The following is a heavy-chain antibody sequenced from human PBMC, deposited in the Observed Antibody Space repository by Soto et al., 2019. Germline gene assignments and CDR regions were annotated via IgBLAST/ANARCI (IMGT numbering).Heavy chain of an antibody. CDR3: ARARRGYDSSGYHFDY. D-gene: IGHD3-22*01. V-gene: IGHV1-69*13. Sequence: GASVKVSCKASGGTFSSYAISWVRQAPGQGLEWMGGIIPIFGTANYAQKFQGRVTITADESTSTAYMELSSLRSEDTAVYYCARARRGYDSSGYHFDYWGQGTPVTVSS. CDR2: IIPIFGTA. CDR1: GGTFSSYA. J-gene: IGHJ4*02.